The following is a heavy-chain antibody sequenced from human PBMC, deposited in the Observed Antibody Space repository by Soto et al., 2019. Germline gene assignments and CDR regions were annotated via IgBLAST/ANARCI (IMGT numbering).Heavy chain of an antibody. CDR2: IVVGSGNT. CDR1: GFTFTSSA. D-gene: IGHD4-17*01. J-gene: IGHJ3*02. Sequence: QMQLVQSGPEVKKPGTSVKVSCKASGFTFTSSAVQWVRQARGQRLEWIGWIVVGSGNTNYAQKFQERVTITRDMSTSTAYMELSSLRSEDTAVYYCVADKTVTSDAFDIWGQGTMVTVSS. V-gene: IGHV1-58*01. CDR3: VADKTVTSDAFDI.